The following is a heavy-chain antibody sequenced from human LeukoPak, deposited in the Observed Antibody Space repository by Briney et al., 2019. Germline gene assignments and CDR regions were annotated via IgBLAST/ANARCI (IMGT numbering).Heavy chain of an antibody. CDR2: ISGSGGST. CDR1: GFTFSSYA. CDR3: ARDRWAGPRWWAYDYYYGMDV. D-gene: IGHD2-15*01. J-gene: IGHJ6*02. Sequence: HPGGSLRLSCAASGFTFSSYAMSWVRQAPGKGLEWVSAISGSGGSTYYADSVKGRFTISRDNPKNTLYLQMNSLRAEDTAVYYCARDRWAGPRWWAYDYYYGMDVWGQGTTVTVSS. V-gene: IGHV3-23*01.